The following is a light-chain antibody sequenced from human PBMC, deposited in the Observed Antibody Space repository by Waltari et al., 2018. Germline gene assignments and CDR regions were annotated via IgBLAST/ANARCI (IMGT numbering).Light chain of an antibody. CDR1: ILTTYY. CDR2: GKN. Sequence: SSALTQDPAVSVALGQPVRITCQGDILTTYYGNWCRQKPGKPPELVIYGKNNRPSGIPDRFSASSSGNTASLIITGAQAEDEADYYCSSRELSGHVVFGGGTRLTVL. CDR3: SSRELSGHVV. V-gene: IGLV3-19*01. J-gene: IGLJ2*01.